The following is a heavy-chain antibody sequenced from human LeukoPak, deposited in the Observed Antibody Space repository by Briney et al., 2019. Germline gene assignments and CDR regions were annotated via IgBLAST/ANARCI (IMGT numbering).Heavy chain of an antibody. CDR3: ARGGLVTPIDY. CDR1: GGSISSYY. V-gene: IGHV4-59*01. J-gene: IGHJ4*02. CDR2: IYYSGST. D-gene: IGHD1-26*01. Sequence: PSETLSLTCTVSGGSISSYYWSWIRQPPGKGLERIGYIYYSGSTNYNPSLKSRVTMSVDTSKNQFSLKLSSVTAADTAVYYCARGGLVTPIDYWGQGTLVTVSS.